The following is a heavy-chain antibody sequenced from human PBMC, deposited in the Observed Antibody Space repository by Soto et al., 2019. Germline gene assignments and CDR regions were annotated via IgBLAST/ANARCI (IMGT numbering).Heavy chain of an antibody. Sequence: EVQLLESGGGLVQPGGSLRLSCAGSGFNFGHYAMSWVRQAPGQEVEWVLGISGSSGRTYYADSVKGRFTISKDNSKNMLSLQMNSLSAEDTAVYYCASRNGYWGQGTLVTVSS. D-gene: IGHD3-22*01. CDR3: ASRNGY. V-gene: IGHV3-23*01. J-gene: IGHJ4*02. CDR1: GFNFGHYA. CDR2: ISGSSGRT.